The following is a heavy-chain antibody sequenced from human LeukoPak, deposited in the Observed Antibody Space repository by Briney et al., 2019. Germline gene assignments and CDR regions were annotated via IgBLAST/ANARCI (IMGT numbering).Heavy chain of an antibody. Sequence: GGSLRLSCAASGFIFSNAWMTWVRQAPGKGLEWVGRIKSKTDGGTIDYAAPVKGRFTISRDHSKVTLYLQMNSLKTEDTALYYCTTDLLGLCSSTGCYDNWLDPWGQGTLVTVSS. D-gene: IGHD2-2*01. V-gene: IGHV3-15*01. CDR1: GFIFSNAW. CDR3: TTDLLGLCSSTGCYDNWLDP. J-gene: IGHJ5*02. CDR2: IKSKTDGGTI.